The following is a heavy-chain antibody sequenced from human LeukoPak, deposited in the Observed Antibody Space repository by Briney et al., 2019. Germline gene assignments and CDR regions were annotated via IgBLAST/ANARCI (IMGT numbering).Heavy chain of an antibody. Sequence: SGTLSLTCAVSGGSIRSYYWSWIRHPPRKGLEWSSRIYTSGSTNYNPSPKSRVTMSADTSKNKLSLKLSSVIAADTPVYYWARARGYGYYFDYWGQGTLVTVS. CDR1: GGSIRSYY. J-gene: IGHJ4*02. V-gene: IGHV4-4*07. D-gene: IGHD5-12*01. CDR3: ARARGYGYYFDY. CDR2: IYTSGST.